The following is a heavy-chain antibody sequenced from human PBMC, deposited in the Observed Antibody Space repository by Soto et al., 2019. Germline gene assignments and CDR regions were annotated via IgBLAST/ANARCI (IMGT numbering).Heavy chain of an antibody. CDR2: IYYSGST. CDR3: ARHISNYYYYYYMDV. Sequence: SSETLSLTCTVFGCSIFSSSYYWGWIRQPPGKGLEWIGSIYYSGSTYYNPSLKSRVTISVDTSKNQFSLKLSSVTAADTAVYYCARHISNYYYYYYMDVCGKGT. J-gene: IGHJ6*03. CDR1: GCSIFSSSYY. V-gene: IGHV4-39*01.